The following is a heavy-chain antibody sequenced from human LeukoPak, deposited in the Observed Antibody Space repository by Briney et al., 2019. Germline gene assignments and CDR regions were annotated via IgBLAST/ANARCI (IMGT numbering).Heavy chain of an antibody. V-gene: IGHV3-21*01. J-gene: IGHJ4*02. D-gene: IGHD3-22*01. CDR2: ISSSSSYI. CDR3: ARGEDYYDSSGYFFPVMISPEN. CDR1: GFTFSSYS. Sequence: GGSLRLSCAASGFTFSSYSMNWVRQAPGKGLEWVSSISSSSSYIYYADSVKGRFTISRDNAKNSLYLQMNSLRAEDTAVYYCARGEDYYDSSGYFFPVMISPENWGQGTLVTVSS.